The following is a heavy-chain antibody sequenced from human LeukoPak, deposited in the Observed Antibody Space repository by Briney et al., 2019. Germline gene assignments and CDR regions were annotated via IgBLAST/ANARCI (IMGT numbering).Heavy chain of an antibody. D-gene: IGHD3-22*01. J-gene: IGHJ4*02. V-gene: IGHV3-23*01. CDR2: ISGSGGST. Sequence: GGSLRLSCAASGFTFSNYGMSWVRQAPGRGLEWVSVISGSGGSTFYADSVKGRFTISRDNSKNTLYLQMNSLRAEDTAVYYCAKRGDLDSSGSLRYFDYWGQGTLVTVSS. CDR1: GFTFSNYG. CDR3: AKRGDLDSSGSLRYFDY.